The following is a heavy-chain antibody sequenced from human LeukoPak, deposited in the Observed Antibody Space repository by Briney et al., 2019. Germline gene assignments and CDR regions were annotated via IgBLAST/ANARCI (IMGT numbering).Heavy chain of an antibody. CDR3: ARYDYDILTGYYGYMDV. CDR2: INWNGGST. Sequence: GGSLRLSCAASGFTFDDYGMSWVRQAPGKGLEWVSGINWNGGSTGYADSVKGRFTISRDNAKNSQYLQMNSLRAEDTALYYCARYDYDILTGYYGYMDVWGKGTTVTVSS. D-gene: IGHD3-9*01. J-gene: IGHJ6*03. CDR1: GFTFDDYG. V-gene: IGHV3-20*04.